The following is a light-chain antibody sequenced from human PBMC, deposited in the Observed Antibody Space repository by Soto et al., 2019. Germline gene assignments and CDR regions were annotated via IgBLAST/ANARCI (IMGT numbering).Light chain of an antibody. Sequence: QSALTQPRSVSGSPGQSVTISCTGTSSDVGNFNLVSWYQHHPGIAPKHMIYEDTKRPSGVSNRFSGSKSANTASLTISGLQADDEADYYCCSYAGSSTWVFGGGTKLTVL. V-gene: IGLV2-23*01. CDR3: CSYAGSSTWV. J-gene: IGLJ3*02. CDR1: SSDVGNFNL. CDR2: EDT.